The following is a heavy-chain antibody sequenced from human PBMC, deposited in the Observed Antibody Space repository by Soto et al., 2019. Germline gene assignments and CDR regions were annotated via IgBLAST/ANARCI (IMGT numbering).Heavy chain of an antibody. Sequence: QVQLVQSGAEVKKPGSSVKVSCKASGGTFSSYTISWVRQAPGQGLEWMGRIIPILGIANYAQKFQGRVTITADNSTSTTYMELSSLRSEDTAVYYCAREPYYYDSSGYPWYFDLWGRGTLVTVSS. CDR2: IIPILGIA. CDR1: GGTFSSYT. J-gene: IGHJ2*01. V-gene: IGHV1-69*08. CDR3: AREPYYYDSSGYPWYFDL. D-gene: IGHD3-22*01.